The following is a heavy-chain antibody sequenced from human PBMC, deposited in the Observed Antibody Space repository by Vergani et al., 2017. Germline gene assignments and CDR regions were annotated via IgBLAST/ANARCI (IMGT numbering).Heavy chain of an antibody. V-gene: IGHV4-61*02. Sequence: QVQLQESGPGLVKPSQTLSLTCTVSGGSISSGCYYWSWIRQPAGKGLEWIGAIYTSGSTNYNPSLKRRVTISVDTSKNQFSLKLSSVTAADTAVYYCARSRGRRAGIAARDVWGQGTTVTVSS. CDR1: GGSISSGCYY. D-gene: IGHD6-6*01. CDR3: ARSRGRRAGIAARDV. J-gene: IGHJ6*02. CDR2: IYTSGST.